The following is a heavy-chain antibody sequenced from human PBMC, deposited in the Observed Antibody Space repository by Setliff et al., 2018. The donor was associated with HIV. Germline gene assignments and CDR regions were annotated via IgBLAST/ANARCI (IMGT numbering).Heavy chain of an antibody. V-gene: IGHV4-59*11. D-gene: IGHD6-19*01. J-gene: IGHJ5*01. CDR2: IYYSGST. CDR3: ARRQWLAANFDS. CDR1: GGSISSHY. Sequence: SETLSLTCTVSGGSISSHYWNWIRQPPGKGLEWIGYIYYSGSTNYNPSLKSRVTISIDTSKHQFSLKLTSVTAADTAVYFCARRQWLAANFDSWGQGTLVTVSS.